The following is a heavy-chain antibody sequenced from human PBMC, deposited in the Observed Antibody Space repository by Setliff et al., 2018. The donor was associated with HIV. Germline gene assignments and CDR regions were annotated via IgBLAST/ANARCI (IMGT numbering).Heavy chain of an antibody. CDR3: ARDRLTYYFDY. CDR2: IYDSGST. D-gene: IGHD3-22*01. CDR1: GGSISGFY. V-gene: IGHV4-4*07. Sequence: SETLSLTCTVSGGSISGFYWNWIRQSAGKGLQWIGRIYDSGSTKYNLSLKSRVTMSLDTSKNQFSLNLDSVTAADTAVYYCARDRLTYYFDYWGQGILVTVSS. J-gene: IGHJ4*02.